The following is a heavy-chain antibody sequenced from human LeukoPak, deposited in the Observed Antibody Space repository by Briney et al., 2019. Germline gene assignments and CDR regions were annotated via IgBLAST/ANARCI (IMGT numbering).Heavy chain of an antibody. D-gene: IGHD7-27*01. CDR2: MNPNNGNT. J-gene: IGHJ4*02. V-gene: IGHV1-8*01. Sequence: ASVKVSCKASGYTFTTYGINWVRQATGQGLEWMGWMNPNNGNTGYAQKFQGRLTMTRNTSISTAYMDLSRLTSDDTALYYCARDHNSENWGSLGGWGQGTLVTVSS. CDR1: GYTFTTYG. CDR3: ARDHNSENWGSLGG.